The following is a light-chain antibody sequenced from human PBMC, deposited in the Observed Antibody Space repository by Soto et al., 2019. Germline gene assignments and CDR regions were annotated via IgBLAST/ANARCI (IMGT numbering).Light chain of an antibody. CDR1: QSISSY. CDR2: AAS. CDR3: QQSYSTPS. V-gene: IGKV1-39*01. J-gene: IGKJ1*01. Sequence: DIQMTQSPSSLSASVGDRVTITCRASQSISSYLNWYQQKPGKAPKLLIYAASILQSGVPSRFSGSGSGTDFTLTISNLQPEDFATYYCQQSYSTPSFGQGTKVEIK.